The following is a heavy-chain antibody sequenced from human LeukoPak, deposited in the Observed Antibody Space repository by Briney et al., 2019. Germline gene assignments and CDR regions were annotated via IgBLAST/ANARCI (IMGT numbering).Heavy chain of an antibody. J-gene: IGHJ5*02. Sequence: SETLSLTCTVSGGSISSCYWSWIRQPAGKGLEWIGRIYTSGSTNYNPSLKSRVTMSVDTSKNQFSLKLSSVTAADMAVYYCASTIFGVVNGWFDPWGQGTLVTVSS. CDR3: ASTIFGVVNGWFDP. CDR1: GGSISSCY. D-gene: IGHD3-3*01. CDR2: IYTSGST. V-gene: IGHV4-4*07.